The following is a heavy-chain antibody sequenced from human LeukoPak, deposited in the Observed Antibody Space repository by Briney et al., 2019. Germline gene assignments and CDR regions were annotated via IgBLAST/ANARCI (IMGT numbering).Heavy chain of an antibody. CDR1: GASISSTTYY. Sequence: PSETLSLTCTVSGASISSTTYYWGWIRQPPRKGLEWIASIYYSGSTYYNPSLKSRVTISVDTSKNQFSLKLSSVTAADTAVYYCARTPLYCSSTSCYGNAFDIWGQGTMVTVSS. J-gene: IGHJ3*02. CDR3: ARTPLYCSSTSCYGNAFDI. V-gene: IGHV4-39*01. CDR2: IYYSGST. D-gene: IGHD2-2*01.